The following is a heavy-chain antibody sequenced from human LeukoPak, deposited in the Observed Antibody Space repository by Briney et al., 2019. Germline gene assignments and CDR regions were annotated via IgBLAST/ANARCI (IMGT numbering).Heavy chain of an antibody. V-gene: IGHV3-74*01. Sequence: GGSLRLSCAASGFTFSNYWMQWVRQAPGKGLVWVSRINGDGSTTSYADSVKGRFTISRDNAKNTLYLQMNSLRAEDTAVYYCVRDHDPNAHWYFDLWGRGTLVAVSS. J-gene: IGHJ2*01. CDR1: GFTFSNYW. CDR2: INGDGSTT. CDR3: VRDHDPNAHWYFDL.